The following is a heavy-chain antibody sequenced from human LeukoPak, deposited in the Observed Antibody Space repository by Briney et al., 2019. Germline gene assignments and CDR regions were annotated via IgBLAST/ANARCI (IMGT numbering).Heavy chain of an antibody. J-gene: IGHJ5*02. CDR3: ASYDYGDYQNNNWFDP. CDR2: IIPIFGTA. V-gene: IGHV1-69*13. Sequence: GASVKVSCKASGGTFSSYAISWVRQAPGQGLEWMGGIIPIFGTANYAQKFQGRVTITADESTSTAYMELSSLRSEDTAVYYCASYDYGDYQNNNWFDPWGQGTLVTVSS. CDR1: GGTFSSYA. D-gene: IGHD4-17*01.